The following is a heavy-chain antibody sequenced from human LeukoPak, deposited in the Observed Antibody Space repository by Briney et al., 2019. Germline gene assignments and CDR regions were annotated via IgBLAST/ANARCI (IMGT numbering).Heavy chain of an antibody. D-gene: IGHD6-19*01. CDR1: GFTFSSYG. V-gene: IGHV3-33*08. J-gene: IGHJ3*02. Sequence: GGSLRLSCAGSGFTFSSYGMHWVRQAPGKGLEWVAVIWYDGSNKYYADSVKGRFTISRDNSKNTLYLQMNSLRAEDTAVYYCARGRGSGWDDDAFDIWGQGTMVTVSS. CDR3: ARGRGSGWDDDAFDI. CDR2: IWYDGSNK.